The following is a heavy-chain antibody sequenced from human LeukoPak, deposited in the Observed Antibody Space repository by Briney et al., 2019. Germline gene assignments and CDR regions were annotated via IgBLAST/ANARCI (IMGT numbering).Heavy chain of an antibody. CDR2: ISAYNGNT. Sequence: GASVKVSCKASGYTFTSYGISWVRQAPGQGLEWMGWISAYNGNTNYAQKLQGRVTMTTDTSTSTAYMELRSLRSDDTAMYYCARDEVYSGLWFGELPDYWGQGTLVTVSS. V-gene: IGHV1-18*01. CDR1: GYTFTSYG. J-gene: IGHJ4*02. CDR3: ARDEVYSGLWFGELPDY. D-gene: IGHD3-10*01.